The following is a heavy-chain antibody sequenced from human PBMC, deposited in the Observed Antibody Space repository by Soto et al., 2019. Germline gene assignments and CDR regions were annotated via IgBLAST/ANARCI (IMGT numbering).Heavy chain of an antibody. J-gene: IGHJ5*02. CDR1: GGSISSGGYY. V-gene: IGHV4-31*03. CDR2: IYNSGST. CDR3: AGDPAP. Sequence: QVQLQESGPGLVKPSQTLSLTCTVSGGSISSGGYYWSWIRQHPGKGLEWIGYIYNSGSTDYNPSLXRXITISADTSKHQFSLKLSSVTAADTAVYYCAGDPAPWGQGTLVTVSS.